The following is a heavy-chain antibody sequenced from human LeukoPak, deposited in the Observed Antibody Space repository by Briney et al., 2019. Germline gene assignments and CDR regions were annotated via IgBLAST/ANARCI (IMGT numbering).Heavy chain of an antibody. V-gene: IGHV1-24*01. CDR1: GYTLTELS. Sequence: ASVKVSRKVSGYTLTELSMHWVRQAPGKGLEWMGGLDPEEGETIYAQKFQGRVTMTEDTSTDTAYMELSSLRSEDTAVYYCATGVNSGSSTSRHAGAFDIWGQGTMVTVSS. CDR2: LDPEEGET. J-gene: IGHJ3*02. D-gene: IGHD1-26*01. CDR3: ATGVNSGSSTSRHAGAFDI.